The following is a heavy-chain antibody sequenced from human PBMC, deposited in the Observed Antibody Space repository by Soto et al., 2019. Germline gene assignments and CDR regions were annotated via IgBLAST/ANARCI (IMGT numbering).Heavy chain of an antibody. CDR2: IWYDGSNK. CDR3: ASTVS. D-gene: IGHD4-17*01. J-gene: IGHJ4*02. Sequence: QPGGSLRLSCAASGFIFSSYGMHWVRQAPGKGLEWVGVIWYDGSNKYYGDSVKGRFTISRDNSKNTLYLQMNSLRVEDTAVYYCASTVSWGQGTLVTVSS. V-gene: IGHV3-33*03. CDR1: GFIFSSYG.